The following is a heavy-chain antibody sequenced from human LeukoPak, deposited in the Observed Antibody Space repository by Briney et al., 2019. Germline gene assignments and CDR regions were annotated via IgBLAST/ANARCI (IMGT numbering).Heavy chain of an antibody. V-gene: IGHV1-69*13. D-gene: IGHD6-6*01. J-gene: IGHJ6*03. Sequence: SVKVSCKASGGTFSSYAISWGRQTPGQGVEWMGGIIAIFGTANYAQKFQGRVTITADESTSTAYMELTSLRSEDRAVYYCASTPRPSHYYSYYMDVWGKGTTVTVSS. CDR3: ASTPRPSHYYSYYMDV. CDR1: GGTFSSYA. CDR2: IIAIFGTA.